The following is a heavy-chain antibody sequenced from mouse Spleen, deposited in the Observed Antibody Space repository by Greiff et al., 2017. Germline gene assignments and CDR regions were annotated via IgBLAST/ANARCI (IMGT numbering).Heavy chain of an antibody. CDR3: ARGYGNPAWFAY. D-gene: IGHD2-1*01. CDR2: INPGSGGT. J-gene: IGHJ3*01. Sequence: VQLQQSGAELVRPGTSVKVSCKASGYAFTNYLIEWVKQRPGQGLEWIGVINPGSGGTNYNEKFKGKATLTADKSSSTAYMQLSSLTSDDSAVYFCARGYGNPAWFAYWGQGTLVTVSA. V-gene: IGHV1-54*01. CDR1: GYAFTNYL.